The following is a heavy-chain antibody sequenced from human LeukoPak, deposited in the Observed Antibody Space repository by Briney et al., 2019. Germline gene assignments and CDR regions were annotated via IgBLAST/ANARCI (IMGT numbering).Heavy chain of an antibody. V-gene: IGHV1-69*13. Sequence: ASVKVSCKSSGRTFSSYAISWVRQAPGQGLEWMGGIIPIFGTAHYAQKFQGRDTITADESTSTAYMELSSLRYEETAVYYCARARFDYDILTGYYGDAFDIWGQGTMVTVSS. CDR3: ARARFDYDILTGYYGDAFDI. D-gene: IGHD3-9*01. J-gene: IGHJ3*02. CDR1: GRTFSSYA. CDR2: IIPIFGTA.